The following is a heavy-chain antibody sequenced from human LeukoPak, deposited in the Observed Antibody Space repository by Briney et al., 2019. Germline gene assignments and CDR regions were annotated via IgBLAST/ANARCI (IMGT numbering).Heavy chain of an antibody. CDR2: INHSGST. D-gene: IGHD3-10*01. CDR3: ARAPSSGSYLYYYYMDV. V-gene: IGHV4-34*01. Sequence: SETLSLTCAVYGGSFSGYYWSWIRQPPGKGLEWIGEINHSGSTNYNPSLKSRVTISVDTSKNQFSLKLSSVTAADTAVYYCARAPSSGSYLYYYYMDVWGKGTTVTISS. J-gene: IGHJ6*03. CDR1: GGSFSGYY.